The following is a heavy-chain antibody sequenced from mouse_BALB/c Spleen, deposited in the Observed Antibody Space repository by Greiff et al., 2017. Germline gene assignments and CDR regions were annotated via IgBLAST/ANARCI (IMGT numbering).Heavy chain of an antibody. CDR1: GFNIKDTY. Sequence: EVQLQQSGAELVKPGASVKLSCTASGFNIKDTYMHWVKQRPEQGLEWIGRIDPANGNTKYDPKFQGKATITADTSSNTAYLQLSSLTSEDTAVYYCARYYYGSLYYAMDYWGQGTSVTVSS. V-gene: IGHV14-3*02. D-gene: IGHD1-1*01. J-gene: IGHJ4*01. CDR2: IDPANGNT. CDR3: ARYYYGSLYYAMDY.